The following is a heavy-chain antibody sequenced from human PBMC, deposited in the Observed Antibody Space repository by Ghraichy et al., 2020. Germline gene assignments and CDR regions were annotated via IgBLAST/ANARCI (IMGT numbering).Heavy chain of an antibody. J-gene: IGHJ2*01. D-gene: IGHD5-24*01. V-gene: IGHV3-48*02. Sequence: GGSRRLSCVTSGFSFSHCGFNWVRQAPGRGLEWIAYISNGGNTIYYADSVKGRFTVSKDNAKNSLYLQMNSLRDDDTAVYFCARLAMASPVNAGWYFDVWGRGTLVTVSS. CDR1: GFSFSHCG. CDR3: ARLAMASPVNAGWYFDV. CDR2: ISNGGNTI.